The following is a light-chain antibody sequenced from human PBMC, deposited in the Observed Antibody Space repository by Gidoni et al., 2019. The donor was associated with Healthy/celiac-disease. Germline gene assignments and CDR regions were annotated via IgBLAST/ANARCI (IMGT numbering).Light chain of an antibody. CDR3: QQSRA. J-gene: IGKJ1*01. V-gene: IGKV1-5*01. CDR1: QSISSW. Sequence: DRVTITCRASQSISSWLAWYQQKPGKAPKLLIYDASSLESGVPSRLSGSGSGTEFTLTISSLQPDDFATYYCQQSRAFGQGTKVEIK. CDR2: DAS.